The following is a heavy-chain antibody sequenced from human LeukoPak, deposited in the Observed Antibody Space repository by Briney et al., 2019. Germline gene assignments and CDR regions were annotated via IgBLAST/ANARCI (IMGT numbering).Heavy chain of an antibody. D-gene: IGHD5-12*01. V-gene: IGHV3-72*01. J-gene: IGHJ3*02. CDR2: TGNKADSYTT. CDR1: GSGFTFSDHY. CDR3: TRGYSGLSVYAFGI. Sequence: GGSLRLSCAASGSGFTFSDHYMDWVRQAPGKGLEWVGRTGNKADSYTTEYAASVKGRFTISRDDSKNSLYLQMNSLRTEDTALYYCTRGYSGLSVYAFGIWGPGTMVTVSS.